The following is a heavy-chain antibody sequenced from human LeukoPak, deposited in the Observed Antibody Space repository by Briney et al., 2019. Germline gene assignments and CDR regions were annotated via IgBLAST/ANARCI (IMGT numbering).Heavy chain of an antibody. Sequence: GASVKVSCKASGYTFTSYGISWVRQAPGQGLEWMGWISAYNGITNFAQKLQGRVTMTTDSSTGTAYMELRSLRSDDTAVYYCARIAYCGGDCYTTYFDYWGQGTLVTVSS. J-gene: IGHJ4*02. CDR2: ISAYNGIT. CDR3: ARIAYCGGDCYTTYFDY. CDR1: GYTFTSYG. V-gene: IGHV1-18*01. D-gene: IGHD2-21*01.